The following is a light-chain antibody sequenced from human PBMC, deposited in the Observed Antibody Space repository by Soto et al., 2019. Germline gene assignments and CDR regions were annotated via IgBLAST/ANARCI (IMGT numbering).Light chain of an antibody. CDR3: QQSYSTPLFT. Sequence: DIQMTQSPSSLSASVGDRVTITCRASQSISSDLNWYQQKPGKAPKLLIYAASSLQSGVPSRLSGSGSGTDFTLTISSLQPEDFATYYCQQSYSTPLFTFGPGTKVDIK. V-gene: IGKV1-39*01. CDR1: QSISSD. CDR2: AAS. J-gene: IGKJ3*01.